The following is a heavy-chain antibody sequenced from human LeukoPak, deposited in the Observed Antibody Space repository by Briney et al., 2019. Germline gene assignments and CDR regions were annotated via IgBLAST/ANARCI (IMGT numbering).Heavy chain of an antibody. D-gene: IGHD1-14*01. V-gene: IGHV3-30*02. CDR3: AKDDSLRAGTMDV. J-gene: IGHJ6*04. Sequence: GGSLRLSCAASGFTFSSYGMHWVRQAPGKGLEWVAFVRYDGSNEYYADSVRGRFTISRDNSQNTLYLQMNSLRVEDTAVYYCAKDDSLRAGTMDVWGKGTTVTISP. CDR1: GFTFSSYG. CDR2: VRYDGSNE.